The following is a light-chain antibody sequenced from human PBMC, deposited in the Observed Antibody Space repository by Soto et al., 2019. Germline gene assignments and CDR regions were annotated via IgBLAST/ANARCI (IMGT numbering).Light chain of an antibody. CDR1: SSDVGAYKY. J-gene: IGLJ3*02. CDR2: EVT. V-gene: IGLV2-14*01. Sequence: QSALTQPASVSGSPGQSITISCTGTSSDVGAYKYVSWYQQHPGKAPKLMIYEVTNRPSGVSNRFSGSKSGNTASLTISRLQAEDEANYYCSSYTSSSTLVFGGGTK. CDR3: SSYTSSSTLV.